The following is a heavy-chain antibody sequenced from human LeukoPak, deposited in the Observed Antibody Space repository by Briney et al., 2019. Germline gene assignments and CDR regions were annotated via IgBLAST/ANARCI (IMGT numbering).Heavy chain of an antibody. J-gene: IGHJ4*02. CDR2: INPNSGGT. CDR1: GYTFTGYY. V-gene: IGHV1-2*02. CDR3: ARGSNRYYDFWSGYLEN. D-gene: IGHD3-3*01. Sequence: ASVKVSCKASGYTFTGYYMHWVRQAPGPGLEWMGWINPNSGGTNYAQKFQGRVTMTRDTSISIAYMELSRLRSDDTAVYYCARGSNRYYDFWSGYLENWGQGTLVTVSS.